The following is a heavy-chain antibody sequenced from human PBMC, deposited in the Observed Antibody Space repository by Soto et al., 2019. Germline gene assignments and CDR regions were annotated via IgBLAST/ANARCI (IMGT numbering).Heavy chain of an antibody. D-gene: IGHD3-3*01. CDR3: AHRRPPGGVNHYDFWSRDY. CDR2: IYWDDDK. CDR1: GVSLSTTGVG. V-gene: IGHV2-5*02. J-gene: IGHJ4*02. Sequence: QITLKESGPTLMKPTQTLTLTCTVSGVSLSTTGVGVGWIRQPPGKALEWLALIYWDDDKRYSPSLESRLTITKDTSKNEVVLTMTNIDPEDTATYYCAHRRPPGGVNHYDFWSRDYWGQGTLVTVSS.